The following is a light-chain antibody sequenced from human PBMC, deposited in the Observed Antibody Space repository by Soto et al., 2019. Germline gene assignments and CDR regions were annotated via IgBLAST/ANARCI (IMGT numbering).Light chain of an antibody. CDR1: QSVSSN. CDR2: GAS. J-gene: IGKJ2*01. CDR3: QQYNNWPYT. Sequence: TPPPPPPSPSPGERATLSCRASQSVSSNLAWYQQKPGQAPRLLIYGASTRATGIPARFSGSGSGTEFTLTISSLQSEDFAVYYCQQYNNWPYTFGQGTKLEIK. V-gene: IGKV3-15*01.